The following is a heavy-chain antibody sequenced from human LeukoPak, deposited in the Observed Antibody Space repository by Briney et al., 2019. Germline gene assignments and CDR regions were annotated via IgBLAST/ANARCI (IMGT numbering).Heavy chain of an antibody. V-gene: IGHV1-18*01. Sequence: AAAKDSSKASGYTFTSDGISWVRQALRQEGVWMGWISAHNGNTTCAQKLQRRDTRTTAPSISTAYMELSRLRADDTAVYYCARSPRNSGYALADSSWYNIDYWGQGTLVTVSS. CDR1: GYTFTSDG. CDR3: ARSPRNSGYALADSSWYNIDY. J-gene: IGHJ4*02. CDR2: ISAHNGNT. D-gene: IGHD5-12*01.